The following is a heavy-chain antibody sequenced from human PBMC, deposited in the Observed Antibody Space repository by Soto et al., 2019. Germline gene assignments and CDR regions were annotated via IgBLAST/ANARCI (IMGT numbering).Heavy chain of an antibody. Sequence: PGGSLRLSCAASGFTFSDYYMSWIRQAPGKGLEWVSYISSSGSTIYYADSVKGRFTISRDNAKNSLYLQMNSLRAEDTAVYYCARDPTRRRYSSGWYWFDPWGQGTLVTVSS. V-gene: IGHV3-11*01. CDR3: ARDPTRRRYSSGWYWFDP. CDR2: ISSSGSTI. J-gene: IGHJ5*02. D-gene: IGHD6-19*01. CDR1: GFTFSDYY.